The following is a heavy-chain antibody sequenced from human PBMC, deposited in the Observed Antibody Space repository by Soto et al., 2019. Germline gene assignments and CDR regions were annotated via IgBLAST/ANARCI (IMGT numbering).Heavy chain of an antibody. CDR2: ISSSSSYI. Sequence: GVLRLSCAASGFTFSSYSMNWVRQAPGEGLEWVSSISSSSSYIYYADPVKGRFTISRDNAKNSLYLQMNSLRAEDTAVYYCARGGRGSGYHHDYWGQGTLVTVSS. J-gene: IGHJ4*02. CDR1: GFTFSSYS. V-gene: IGHV3-21*01. CDR3: ARGGRGSGYHHDY. D-gene: IGHD3-22*01.